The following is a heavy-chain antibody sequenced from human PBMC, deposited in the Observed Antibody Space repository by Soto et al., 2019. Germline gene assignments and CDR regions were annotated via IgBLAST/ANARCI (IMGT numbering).Heavy chain of an antibody. J-gene: IGHJ5*02. D-gene: IGHD3-22*01. V-gene: IGHV1-69*13. CDR1: GGTFSSYA. CDR2: IIPIFGTA. Sequence: GASVKVSCKASGGTFSSYAISWVRQAPGQGLEWMGGIIPIFGTANYAQKFQGRVTITADESTSTAYMKLSSLRSEDTAVYYCARDLLNYDSSGYYFNWFDPWGQGTLVTVSS. CDR3: ARDLLNYDSSGYYFNWFDP.